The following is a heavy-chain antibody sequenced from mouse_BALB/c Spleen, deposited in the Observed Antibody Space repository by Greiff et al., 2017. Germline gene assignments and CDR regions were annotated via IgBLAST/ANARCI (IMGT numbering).Heavy chain of an antibody. D-gene: IGHD2-1*01. V-gene: IGHV1-9*01. CDR3: ATSYGNYEGAMDY. CDR1: GYTFSSYW. CDR2: ILPGSGST. J-gene: IGHJ4*01. Sequence: VQLQQSGAELMKPGASVKISCKATGYTFSSYWIEWVKQRPGHGLEWIGEILPGSGSTNYNEKFKGKATFTADTSSNTAYMQLSSLTSEDSAVYYCATSYGNYEGAMDYWGQGTSVTVSS.